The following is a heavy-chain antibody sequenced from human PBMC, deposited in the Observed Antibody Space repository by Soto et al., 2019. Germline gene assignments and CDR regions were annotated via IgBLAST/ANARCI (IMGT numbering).Heavy chain of an antibody. CDR2: ISYDGSNK. V-gene: IGHV3-30*18. CDR3: AKDSTIFGVVIIDHCFDY. CDR1: GFTFSSYG. Sequence: PGGSLRLSCAASGFTFSSYGMHWVRQAPGKGLEWVAVISYDGSNKYYADSVKGRFTISRDNSKNTLYLQMNSLRAEDTAVYYCAKDSTIFGVVIIDHCFDYWGQGTLVTVSS. D-gene: IGHD3-3*01. J-gene: IGHJ4*02.